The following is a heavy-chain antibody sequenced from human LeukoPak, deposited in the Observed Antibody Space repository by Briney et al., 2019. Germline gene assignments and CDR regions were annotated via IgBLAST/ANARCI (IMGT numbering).Heavy chain of an antibody. V-gene: IGHV4-59*01. D-gene: IGHD3-9*01. J-gene: IGHJ4*02. CDR2: IYYSGTT. CDR3: ARGGRYFDWLVYFDY. Sequence: PSETLSLTCTVSNGSISTYYWSWIRQPPGKGLEWIGYIYYSGTTNRNPSPKSRVTMSLDTSKNQFSLKLSSVTAADTAVYYCARGGRYFDWLVYFDYWGQGTLVTVSS. CDR1: NGSISTYY.